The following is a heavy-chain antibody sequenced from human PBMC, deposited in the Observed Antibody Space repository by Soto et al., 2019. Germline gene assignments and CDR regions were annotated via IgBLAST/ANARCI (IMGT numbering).Heavy chain of an antibody. V-gene: IGHV3-21*01. CDR1: GFTFSSYS. CDR2: ISSSSSYI. Sequence: EVQLVESGGGLVKPGESLRLSCAASGFTFSSYSMNWVRQAPGKGLEWVSSISSSSSYIYYADSVKGRFTISRDNAKNSLYLQMNSLRAEDTAVYYCARSLPLLGYCSSTSCYLAFDIWGQGTMVTVSS. CDR3: ARSLPLLGYCSSTSCYLAFDI. J-gene: IGHJ3*02. D-gene: IGHD2-2*01.